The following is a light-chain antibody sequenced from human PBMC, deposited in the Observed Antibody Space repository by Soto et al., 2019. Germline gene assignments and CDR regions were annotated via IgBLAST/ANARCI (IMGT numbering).Light chain of an antibody. V-gene: IGKV3-20*01. CDR2: GAS. Sequence: EIVLTQSPGTLSLSPGERATLSCRASQSVSNNYLAWYQQKPGQAPRLLIYGASNRATGIPDRFSGSGSGTDFTLTISSLEPEDFAVYYCQQYNNWPLSITFGQGTRLEIK. CDR3: QQYNNWPLSIT. CDR1: QSVSNNY. J-gene: IGKJ5*01.